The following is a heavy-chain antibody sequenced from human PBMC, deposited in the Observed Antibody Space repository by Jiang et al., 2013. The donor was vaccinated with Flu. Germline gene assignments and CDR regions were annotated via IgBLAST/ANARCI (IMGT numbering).Heavy chain of an antibody. Sequence: GPGLVKPSETLSLTCTVSGGSISSYYWSWIRQPPGKGLEWIGYIYYSGSTNYNPSLKSRVTISVDTSKNQFSLKLSSVTAADTAVYYCARAVTIFGEPRGTFDYWGQGTLVTVVL. V-gene: IGHV4-59*01. CDR1: GGSISSYY. CDR3: ARAVTIFGEPRGTFDY. CDR2: IYYSGST. J-gene: IGHJ4*02. D-gene: IGHD3-3*01.